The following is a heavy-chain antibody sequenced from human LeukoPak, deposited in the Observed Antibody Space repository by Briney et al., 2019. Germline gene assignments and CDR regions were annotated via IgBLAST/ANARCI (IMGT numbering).Heavy chain of an antibody. CDR1: GFTCSDYY. V-gene: IGHV3-11*01. CDR2: ISSGGSTI. J-gene: IGHJ4*02. CDR3: ARGGVFTPMAELDY. Sequence: GGSLRLSCEASGFTCSDYYMSWIRQAPGKGLEWVSYISSGGSTIYYADSVKGRFTISRDNAKNSLTLQMNSLRAEDTGVYYCARGGVFTPMAELDYWGQGTLVTVSS. D-gene: IGHD1-26*01.